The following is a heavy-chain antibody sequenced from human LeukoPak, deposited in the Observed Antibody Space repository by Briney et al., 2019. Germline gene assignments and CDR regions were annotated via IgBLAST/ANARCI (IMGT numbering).Heavy chain of an antibody. V-gene: IGHV1-2*06. D-gene: IGHD3-16*02. CDR3: ARERHDYVWGSYRYSIDY. J-gene: IGHJ4*02. CDR2: TNPNSGGT. Sequence: ASLKVSCKASGYTFTGYYMHWVRQAPGQGLEWMGRTNPNSGGTNYAQKFQGRVTMTRDTSISTAYMELSRLRSDDTAVYYCARERHDYVWGSYRYSIDYWGQGTLVTVSS. CDR1: GYTFTGYY.